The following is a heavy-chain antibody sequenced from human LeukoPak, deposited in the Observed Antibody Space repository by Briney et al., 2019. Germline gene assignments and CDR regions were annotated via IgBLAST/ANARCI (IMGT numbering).Heavy chain of an antibody. CDR2: IYTSGST. V-gene: IGHV4-4*07. J-gene: IGHJ4*02. CDR3: ARDRVDCSSTSCYYHFDY. CDR1: GGSISSYY. D-gene: IGHD2-2*01. Sequence: PSETLFLTCTVSGGSISSYYWSWIRQPAGKGLEWIGRIYTSGSTNYNPSLKSRVTMSVDTSKNQFSLKLSSVTAADTAVYYRARDRVDCSSTSCYYHFDYWGQGTLVTVSS.